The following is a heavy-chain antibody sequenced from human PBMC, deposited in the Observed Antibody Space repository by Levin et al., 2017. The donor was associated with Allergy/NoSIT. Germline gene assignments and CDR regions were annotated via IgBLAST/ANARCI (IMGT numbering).Heavy chain of an antibody. CDR1: GFTFSSFT. V-gene: IGHV3-21*06. Sequence: GGSLRLSCAASGFTFSSFTMKWVRQAPGEGLEWVSSISCDSSFIRYADSLKGRFTIARDNAKSSLHLQMNSLRAEDTAVYFCAREASGSFDYWGQGTLVTVSS. D-gene: IGHD6-25*01. J-gene: IGHJ4*02. CDR3: AREASGSFDY. CDR2: ISCDSSFI.